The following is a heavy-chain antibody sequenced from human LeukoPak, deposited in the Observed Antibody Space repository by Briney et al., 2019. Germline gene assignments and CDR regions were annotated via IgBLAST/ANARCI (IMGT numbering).Heavy chain of an antibody. D-gene: IGHD3-10*01. CDR3: AKDLGSGSQLGGY. CDR2: ISYDGSNK. J-gene: IGHJ4*02. CDR1: GFTFSSYG. Sequence: PGGSLRLSCAASGFTFSSYGMHWVRQAPGKGLEWVAVISYDGSNKYYADSVKGRFTISRDNSKNTLYLQMNSLRAEDTAVYYCAKDLGSGSQLGGYWGQGTLVTVSS. V-gene: IGHV3-30*18.